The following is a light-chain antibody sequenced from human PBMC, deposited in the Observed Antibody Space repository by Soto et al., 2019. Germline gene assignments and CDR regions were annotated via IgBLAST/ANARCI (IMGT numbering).Light chain of an antibody. Sequence: QSVLTQPPSASGSPGQSVTISCTGTSSDVGGYNYVSWYPQHPGKAPKLMIYEVSKRPSGVPDRFSGSKSGNTASLTVSGLQADNEADYYCSAYAGSNSYVVFGGGTKLTVL. V-gene: IGLV2-8*01. J-gene: IGLJ2*01. CDR2: EVS. CDR3: SAYAGSNSYVV. CDR1: SSDVGGYNY.